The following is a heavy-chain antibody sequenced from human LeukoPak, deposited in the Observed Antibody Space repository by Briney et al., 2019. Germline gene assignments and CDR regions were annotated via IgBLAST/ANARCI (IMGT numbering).Heavy chain of an antibody. J-gene: IGHJ6*03. CDR1: GFTFSSYW. D-gene: IGHD1/OR15-1a*01. Sequence: GGSLRLSCGASGFTFSSYWMHWVRQAPGKGLEWVSAISGSGGSTYYADSVKGRFTISRDNSKNTLYLQMNSLRAEDTAVYYCAKDSGTSYYYYYYMDVWGKGTTVTVSS. V-gene: IGHV3-23*01. CDR3: AKDSGTSYYYYYYMDV. CDR2: ISGSGGST.